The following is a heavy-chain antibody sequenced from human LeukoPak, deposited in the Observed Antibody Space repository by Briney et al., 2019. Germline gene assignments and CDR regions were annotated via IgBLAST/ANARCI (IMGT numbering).Heavy chain of an antibody. V-gene: IGHV1-18*01. J-gene: IGHJ4*02. D-gene: IGHD4-23*01. CDR1: GYTLTELS. CDR3: ARDGNGPPLDY. Sequence: ASVKVSCKVSGYTLTELSMHWVRQAPGQGLEWMGWISAYNGNTNYAQKLQGRVTMTTDTSTSTAYMELRSLRSDDTAVYYCARDGNGPPLDYWGQGTLVTVSS. CDR2: ISAYNGNT.